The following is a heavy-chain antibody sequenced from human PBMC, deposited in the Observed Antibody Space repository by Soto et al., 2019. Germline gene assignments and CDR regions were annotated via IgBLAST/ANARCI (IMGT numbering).Heavy chain of an antibody. J-gene: IGHJ5*02. CDR2: IIPILGIA. V-gene: IGHV1-69*02. Sequence: QVQLVQSGAEVKKPGSSVKVSCKASGGTFSSYTISWVRQAPGQGLEWMGRIIPILGIANYAQKFQGRVTITADKSTSTAYMELSSLRSEGTAVYYCARNSVAAAVLMGNWFDPWGQGTLVTVSS. CDR3: ARNSVAAAVLMGNWFDP. CDR1: GGTFSSYT. D-gene: IGHD6-13*01.